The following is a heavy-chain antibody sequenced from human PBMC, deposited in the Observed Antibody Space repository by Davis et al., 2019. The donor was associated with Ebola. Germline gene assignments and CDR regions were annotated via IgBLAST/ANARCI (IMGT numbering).Heavy chain of an antibody. J-gene: IGHJ6*02. CDR1: GGSISSGGYS. D-gene: IGHD3-10*01. Sequence: SETLSLTCAVSGGSISSGGYSWSWIRQPPGKGLEWIGYIYHSGSTYYNPSLKSRVTISVDRSKNQFSLKLSSVTAADTAVYYCARGRHMVRRTGGYYYGMDVWGQGTTVTVSS. V-gene: IGHV4-30-2*01. CDR2: IYHSGST. CDR3: ARGRHMVRRTGGYYYGMDV.